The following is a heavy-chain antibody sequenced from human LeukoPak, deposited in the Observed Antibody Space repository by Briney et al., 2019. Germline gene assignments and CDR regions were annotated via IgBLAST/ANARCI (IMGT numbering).Heavy chain of an antibody. CDR2: ISYDGGNK. CDR1: GFTFSSYG. J-gene: IGHJ6*02. D-gene: IGHD6-25*01. Sequence: PGRSLRLSCAASGFTFSSYGMHWVRQAPGKGLEWVAVISYDGGNKYYADSVKGRFTISRDNSKNTLYLQMNSLRAEDTAVYYCAKEHLIAAAGQTPGESRYYYYYGIDVWGQGTTVTVSS. CDR3: AKEHLIAAAGQTPGESRYYYYYGIDV. V-gene: IGHV3-30*18.